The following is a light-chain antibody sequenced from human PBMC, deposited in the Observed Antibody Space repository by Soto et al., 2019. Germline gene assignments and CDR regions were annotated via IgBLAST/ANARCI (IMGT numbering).Light chain of an antibody. CDR2: DAS. CDR3: QQRSHWPYT. CDR1: QSVSSY. J-gene: IGKJ2*01. V-gene: IGKV3-11*01. Sequence: EIVLTQSPATLSLSPGERATLSCRASQSVSSYLAWYQQKPGQAPRLLIYDASNRATGIPARFSGSGSGTALPLTIIRLAPAGFAVYSCQQRSHWPYTLGQWTK.